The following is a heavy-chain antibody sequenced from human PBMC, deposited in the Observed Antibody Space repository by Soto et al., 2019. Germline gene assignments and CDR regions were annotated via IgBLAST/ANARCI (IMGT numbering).Heavy chain of an antibody. CDR1: GFSFSTHY. J-gene: IGHJ4*02. V-gene: IGHV3-48*01. CDR3: LNGDYY. D-gene: IGHD3-16*01. CDR2: INRDSTVI. Sequence: GGSLRLSCAASGFSFSTHYMNWVRQTPGKGLEWVSSINRDSTVIKYADSVKGRFTISRDNARNSLSLQMNSLRAEDTAVYYYLNGDYYVGPGTLVTVSS.